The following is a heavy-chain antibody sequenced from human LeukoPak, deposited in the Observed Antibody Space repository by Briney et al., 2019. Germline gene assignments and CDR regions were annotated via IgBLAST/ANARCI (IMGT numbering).Heavy chain of an antibody. D-gene: IGHD2-15*01. CDR3: AKARYDGEVMIAATDY. CDR1: AFTFTNYA. V-gene: IGHV3-30*18. Sequence: GGSLRLSCAASAFTFTNYAMHWVRQAPGKGLEWVAFISYDGSNKYYADSVKGRFTISRDNSKNTLYLQMNNLRADDTAVYYCAKARYDGEVMIAATDYWGQGTLVTVSS. J-gene: IGHJ4*02. CDR2: ISYDGSNK.